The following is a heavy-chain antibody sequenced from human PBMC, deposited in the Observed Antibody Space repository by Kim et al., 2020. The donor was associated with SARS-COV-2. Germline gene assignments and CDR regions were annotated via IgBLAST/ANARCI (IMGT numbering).Heavy chain of an antibody. J-gene: IGHJ6*02. Sequence: ASVKVSCKASGYTFTSYGISWVRQAPGQGLEWMGWISAYNGNTNYAQKLQGRVTMTTDTSTSTAYMELRSLRSDDTAVYYCARESFYYGSGSYNNLNYGMDVWGQGTTVTVSS. D-gene: IGHD3-10*01. V-gene: IGHV1-18*01. CDR1: GYTFTSYG. CDR2: ISAYNGNT. CDR3: ARESFYYGSGSYNNLNYGMDV.